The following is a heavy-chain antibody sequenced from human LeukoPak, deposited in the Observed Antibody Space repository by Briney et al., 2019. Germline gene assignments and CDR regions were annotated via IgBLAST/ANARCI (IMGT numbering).Heavy chain of an antibody. CDR2: IYYSGST. V-gene: IGHV4-59*01. J-gene: IGHJ4*02. CDR1: GGSFSGYY. CDR3: ARVFGYSYGYGPFDY. D-gene: IGHD5-18*01. Sequence: PSETLSLTCAVYGGSFSGYYWSWIRQPPGKGLEWIGYIYYSGSTNYNPSLKSRVTISVDTSKNQFSLKLSSVTAADTAVYYCARVFGYSYGYGPFDYWGQGTLVTVSS.